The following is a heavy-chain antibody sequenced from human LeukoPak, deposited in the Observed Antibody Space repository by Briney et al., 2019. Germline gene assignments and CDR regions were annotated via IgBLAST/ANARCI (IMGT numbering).Heavy chain of an antibody. CDR2: ISYDGSNK. J-gene: IGHJ4*02. Sequence: GGSLRLSCAASGFTFSCYAMHWVRQAPGKGLEWVAVISYDGSNKYYADSVKGRFTISRDNSKNTLYLQMNSLRAEDTAVYYCARGVTWIQLWEIDYWGQGTLVTVSS. CDR3: ARGVTWIQLWEIDY. D-gene: IGHD5-18*01. CDR1: GFTFSCYA. V-gene: IGHV3-30-3*01.